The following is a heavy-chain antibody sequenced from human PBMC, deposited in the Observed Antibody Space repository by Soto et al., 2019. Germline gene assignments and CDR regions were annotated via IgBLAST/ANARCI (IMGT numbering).Heavy chain of an antibody. Sequence: SETLSLTCAVYGESFSGYYWSWIRQPPGKGLEWIGEINHSGTTNYNPSLKSRVTISVDTSKNQFSLKLSSVTAADTAVYYCARVGTISETLDYWGQGTLVTVSS. V-gene: IGHV4-34*01. CDR2: INHSGTT. D-gene: IGHD5-12*01. CDR3: ARVGTISETLDY. J-gene: IGHJ4*02. CDR1: GESFSGYY.